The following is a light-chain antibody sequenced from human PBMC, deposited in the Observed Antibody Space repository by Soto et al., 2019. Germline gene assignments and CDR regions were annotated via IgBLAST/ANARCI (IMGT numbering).Light chain of an antibody. CDR2: DVT. V-gene: IGLV2-11*01. CDR3: CSYAGSYSYV. Sequence: QSVLTQPRSVSGSPGQSVAISCTGTSRDVGGYNYVSWYQQHPGKAPKLMIYDVTKRPSGVPDRFSASKSGNTASLTISGLQADDEADYYCCSYAGSYSYVFGTGTKVTVL. CDR1: SRDVGGYNY. J-gene: IGLJ1*01.